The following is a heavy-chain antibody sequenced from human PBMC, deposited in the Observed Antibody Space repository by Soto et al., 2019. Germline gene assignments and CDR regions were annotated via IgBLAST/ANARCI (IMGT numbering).Heavy chain of an antibody. CDR2: INPDNGNT. D-gene: IGHD2-15*01. V-gene: IGHV1-3*01. Sequence: ASLKGSCKTSGYTFTRYTMDWVRQAPGQRLEWMGWINPDNGNTKSSQKFQDRVIITRDTSASTAYMDLSSLRSEDTAVYYCARGIATGQLDPWGQGTLVTLSS. CDR1: GYTFTRYT. CDR3: ARGIATGQLDP. J-gene: IGHJ5*02.